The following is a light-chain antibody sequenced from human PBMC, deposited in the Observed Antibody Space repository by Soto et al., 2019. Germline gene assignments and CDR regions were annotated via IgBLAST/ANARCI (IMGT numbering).Light chain of an antibody. CDR2: AAS. CDR3: QQSYSTPLT. Sequence: DIRMTQSPSSLSASVVDRVTITCRASQSISSYLNWYQQKPGKAPKLLIYAASSLQSGVPSRFSGSGSGTDFTLTISSLQPEDFATYYCQQSYSTPLTFGGGTKVDI. J-gene: IGKJ4*01. CDR1: QSISSY. V-gene: IGKV1-39*01.